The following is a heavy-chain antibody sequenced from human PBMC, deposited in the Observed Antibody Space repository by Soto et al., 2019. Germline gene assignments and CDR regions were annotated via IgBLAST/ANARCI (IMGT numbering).Heavy chain of an antibody. CDR1: GFTFSSYS. D-gene: IGHD3-10*01. J-gene: IGHJ3*02. CDR3: ASEVFGAFDI. Sequence: GGALRLSCAASGFTFSSYSMNWGRQAPGKGLEWVSSISSSSSYIYYADSVKGRFTISRDNAKNSLYLQMNSLRAEDTAVYYCASEVFGAFDIWGQGTMVTVSS. CDR2: ISSSSSYI. V-gene: IGHV3-21*01.